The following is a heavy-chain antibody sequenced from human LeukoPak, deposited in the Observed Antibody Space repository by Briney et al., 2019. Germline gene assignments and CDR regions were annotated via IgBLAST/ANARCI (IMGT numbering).Heavy chain of an antibody. CDR1: DGSISSSSYY. Sequence: SETLSLTCTVSDGSISSSSYYWGWIRQPPGKGLEWIATMYYSGSTDYNPSLKSRVTISVDTSKTQFSLNLSSVTSADTAVYYCGRGSEQHHGYWGQGTLVTVSS. CDR3: GRGSEQHHGY. D-gene: IGHD6-13*01. J-gene: IGHJ4*02. V-gene: IGHV4-39*07. CDR2: MYYSGST.